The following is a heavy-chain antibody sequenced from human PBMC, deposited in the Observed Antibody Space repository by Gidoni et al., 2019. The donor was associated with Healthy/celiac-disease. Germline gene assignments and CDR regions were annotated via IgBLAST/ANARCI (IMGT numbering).Heavy chain of an antibody. J-gene: IGHJ5*02. V-gene: IGHV4-31*02. CDR2: IYYSGST. Sequence: LEWIGYIYYSGSTYYNPSLKSRVTISVDTSKNQFSLKLSSVTAADTAVYYCARAPPLNDYGDHEEFDPWGQGTLVTVSS. CDR3: ARAPPLNDYGDHEEFDP. D-gene: IGHD4-17*01.